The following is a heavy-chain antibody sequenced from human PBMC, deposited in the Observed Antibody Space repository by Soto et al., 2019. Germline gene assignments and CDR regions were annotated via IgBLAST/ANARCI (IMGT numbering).Heavy chain of an antibody. D-gene: IGHD3-22*01. CDR3: ASHFYYDSSGYYRG. CDR2: INPSGGST. CDR1: GYTFTSYD. Sequence: ASVKVSCKASGYTFTSYDINWVRQATGQGLEWMGIINPSGGSTSYAQKFQGRVTMTRDTSTSTVYMELSSLRSEDTAVYYCASHFYYDSSGYYRGWGQGTLVTVSS. V-gene: IGHV1-46*01. J-gene: IGHJ4*02.